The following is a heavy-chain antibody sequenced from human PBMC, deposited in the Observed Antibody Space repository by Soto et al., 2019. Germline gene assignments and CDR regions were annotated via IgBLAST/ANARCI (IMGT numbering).Heavy chain of an antibody. V-gene: IGHV3-74*01. CDR2: INGDGSST. CDR1: GFTFSTYW. CDR3: ARGYCSGGSCSPGGMDV. Sequence: EVQLVESGGGLVQPGGSLRLSCAASGFTFSTYWMHWVRQAPGKGLVWVSRINGDGSSTSYADSVKGRFTISRDNAKNTLYRQMNSLRAEDTAVYYCARGYCSGGSCSPGGMDVWGQGTTVTVFS. D-gene: IGHD2-15*01. J-gene: IGHJ6*02.